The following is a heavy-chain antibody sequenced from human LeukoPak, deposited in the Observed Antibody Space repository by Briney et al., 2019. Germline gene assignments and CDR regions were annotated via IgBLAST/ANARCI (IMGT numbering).Heavy chain of an antibody. Sequence: GGSLRLSCEVSGFTLSSYNMNWVRQAPGKGLEWISYISSSSTTIYYADSVEGRFTISRDTAKNSLYLQMNSLRAEDTAIYYCARGRPGYSSSSLVYWGQGTLVTVSS. J-gene: IGHJ4*02. CDR2: ISSSSTTI. CDR3: ARGRPGYSSSSLVY. D-gene: IGHD6-6*01. V-gene: IGHV3-48*01. CDR1: GFTLSSYN.